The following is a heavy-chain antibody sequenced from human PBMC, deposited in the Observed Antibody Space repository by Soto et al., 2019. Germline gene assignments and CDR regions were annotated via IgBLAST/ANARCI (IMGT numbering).Heavy chain of an antibody. Sequence: QLQLQESGPGLVKPSETLSLTCTVSGGSISSSSYYWGWIRQPPGKGLEWIGSIYYSGSTYYNPSLKSRVTISVDTSKNQFSLKLSSVTAADTAVYYCARRPLPIAVAATGWYFDLWGRGTLVTVSS. CDR3: ARRPLPIAVAATGWYFDL. CDR2: IYYSGST. CDR1: GGSISSSSYY. V-gene: IGHV4-39*01. J-gene: IGHJ2*01. D-gene: IGHD6-19*01.